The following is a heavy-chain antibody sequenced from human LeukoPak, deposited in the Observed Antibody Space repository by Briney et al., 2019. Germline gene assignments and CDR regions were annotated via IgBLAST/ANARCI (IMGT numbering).Heavy chain of an antibody. CDR2: INHSGST. D-gene: IGHD4-23*01. J-gene: IGHJ6*03. V-gene: IGHV4-34*01. CDR1: GGSFSGYY. CDR3: AREGGNHRYMDV. Sequence: SETLSLTCAVYGGSFSGYYWSWIRQPPGKGLEWIGEINHSGSTNYNPSLKSRVTISVDKSKNQFSLKLSSVTAADTAVYYCAREGGNHRYMDVWGKGTTVTVSS.